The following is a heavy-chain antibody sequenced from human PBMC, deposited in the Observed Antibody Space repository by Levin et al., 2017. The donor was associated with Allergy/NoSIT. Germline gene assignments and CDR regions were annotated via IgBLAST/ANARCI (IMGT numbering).Heavy chain of an antibody. CDR2: ISKSGDTV. Sequence: GESLKISCAASGFTFSDYYMNWIRQAPGKGLEWVSYISKSGDTVYYADSVKGRFTISRDNAKNSLYLQMNSLRAEDTAVYYCARVDTDMISGFDPWGQGTLVTVSS. V-gene: IGHV3-11*01. CDR1: GFTFSDYY. J-gene: IGHJ5*02. CDR3: ARVDTDMISGFDP. D-gene: IGHD5-18*01.